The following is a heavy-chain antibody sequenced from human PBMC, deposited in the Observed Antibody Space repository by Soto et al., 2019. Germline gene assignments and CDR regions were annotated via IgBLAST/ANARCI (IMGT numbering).Heavy chain of an antibody. CDR3: ATGGSKRVRGAIVEVFHLEF. D-gene: IGHD3-10*01. CDR1: GLTVTRNY. Sequence: ELQLVESGGGLIQPGGSLRLSCAASGLTVTRNYMTWVRLAPGKGLECVSTIHTGGKTFYTDSVKGRFTVSRDASKNTVDLQMNTLSVEDTAPYYCATGGSKRVRGAIVEVFHLEFWGRGTVVTVSS. V-gene: IGHV3-53*02. CDR2: IHTGGKT. J-gene: IGHJ4*02.